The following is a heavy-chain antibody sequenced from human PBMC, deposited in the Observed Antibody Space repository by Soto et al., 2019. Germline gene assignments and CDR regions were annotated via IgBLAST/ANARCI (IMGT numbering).Heavy chain of an antibody. J-gene: IGHJ3*02. V-gene: IGHV1-8*01. CDR1: GYTFTSYD. D-gene: IGHD2-21*01. Sequence: ASVKVSCKASGYTFTSYDINWVRQATGQGLEWMGWMNPNSGNTGYAQKFQGRITMTRNTSISTAYMELSSLRSEDTAVYYCASGIATGSNDAFDIWGQGTMVTVSS. CDR2: MNPNSGNT. CDR3: ASGIATGSNDAFDI.